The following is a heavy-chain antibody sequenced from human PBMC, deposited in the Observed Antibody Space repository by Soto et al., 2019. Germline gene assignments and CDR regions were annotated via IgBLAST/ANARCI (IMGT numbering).Heavy chain of an antibody. CDR2: INPNGSVP. Sequence: QVQLVQSGAEVRKPGASVTVSCRSSGDSFNDYYIHWVRQAPAQGFEWMGWINPNGSVPKYAQKSQGWVSMTRHTSIMTVYMQLSRLRSDDTAVYYCARESGGATATLDYYYFYMDVWGTGTTVTVSS. D-gene: IGHD5-12*01. CDR1: GDSFNDYY. V-gene: IGHV1-2*04. J-gene: IGHJ6*03. CDR3: ARESGGATATLDYYYFYMDV.